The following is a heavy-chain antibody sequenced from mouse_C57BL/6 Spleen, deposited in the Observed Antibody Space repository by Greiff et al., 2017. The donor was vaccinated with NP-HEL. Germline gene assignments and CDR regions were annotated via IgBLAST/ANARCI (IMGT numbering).Heavy chain of an antibody. D-gene: IGHD4-1*01. CDR1: GFNIKDDY. J-gene: IGHJ1*03. Sequence: EVKLQESGAELVRPGASVKLSCTASGFNIKDDYMHWVKQRPEQGLEWIGWIDPENGDTEYASKFQGKATITADTSSNTAYLQLSSLTSEDTAVYYCTTGTVDVWGTGTTVTVSS. V-gene: IGHV14-4*01. CDR2: IDPENGDT. CDR3: TTGTVDV.